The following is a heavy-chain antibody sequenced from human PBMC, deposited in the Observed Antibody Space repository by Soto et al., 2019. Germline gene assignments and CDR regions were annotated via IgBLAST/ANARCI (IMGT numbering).Heavy chain of an antibody. CDR1: GYSFAGYW. J-gene: IGHJ4*02. V-gene: IGHV5-10-1*01. CDR3: ARQIYDSDTGPNYQYYFDS. CDR2: IDPSDSQT. Sequence: GESLKISCKGSGYSFAGYWITWVRQKPGKGLEWMGRIDPSDSQTYYSPSFRGHVTISATKSITTVFLQWSSLRASDTAMYYCARQIYDSDTGPNYQYYFDSWGQGTPVTVSS. D-gene: IGHD3-22*01.